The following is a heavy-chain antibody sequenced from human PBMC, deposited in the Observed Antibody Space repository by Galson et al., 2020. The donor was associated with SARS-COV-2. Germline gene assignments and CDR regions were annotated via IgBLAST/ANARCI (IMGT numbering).Heavy chain of an antibody. J-gene: IGHJ6*02. CDR2: IYSDSSA. V-gene: IGHV3-66*01. CDR3: AREAGFRLDV. CDR1: GFTVSSNY. D-gene: IGHD3-10*01. Sequence: GGSLRLSCAASGFTVSSNYMTWVRQAPGKGLEWVSLIYSDSSASYADSAKGRFTISRDNSKNTLYLQMNSLRADDKAVYYCAREAGFRLDVWGQGTTVTVSS.